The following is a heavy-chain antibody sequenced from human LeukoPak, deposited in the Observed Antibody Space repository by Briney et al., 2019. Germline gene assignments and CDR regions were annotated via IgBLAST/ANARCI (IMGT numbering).Heavy chain of an antibody. CDR2: IRSKANSYAT. V-gene: IGHV3-73*01. CDR3: TRLEEEYYYYYYMDV. Sequence: PGGSLRLSCAASGFTFSGSAMHWVRQASGKGLEWVGRIRSKANSYATAYAASVKGRFTISRDDSKNTAYLQMNSLKTEDTAVYYCTRLEEEYYYYYYMDVWGKGTTVIVSS. J-gene: IGHJ6*03. CDR1: GFTFSGSA.